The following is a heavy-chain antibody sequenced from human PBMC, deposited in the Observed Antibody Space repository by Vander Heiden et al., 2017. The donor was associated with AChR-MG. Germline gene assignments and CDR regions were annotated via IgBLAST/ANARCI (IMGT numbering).Heavy chain of an antibody. V-gene: IGHV6-1*01. CDR1: GESVSGNTGG. CDR2: TYYRSMWYS. Sequence: QVQLQQSGPVLVKPSQTLSLTCAISGESVSGNTGGWNWIRQSPARGLEWLGRTYYRSMWYSDYEPSVKSRMIINPDTSTNQIFLQLNSVTPEDTAVYYCAGGGLVRGDWHWFDPWGQGTLVTVSS. CDR3: AGGGLVRGDWHWFDP. D-gene: IGHD3-10*01. J-gene: IGHJ5*02.